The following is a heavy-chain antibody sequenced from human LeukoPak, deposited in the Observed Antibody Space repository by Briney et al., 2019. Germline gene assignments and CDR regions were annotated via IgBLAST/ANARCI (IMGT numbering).Heavy chain of an antibody. CDR3: AKDTSAYSSGWTWDY. D-gene: IGHD6-19*01. J-gene: IGHJ4*02. Sequence: GRSLRLSCAASGFTFSSYGMHWVRQAPGKGLEWVAVISYDGSNKYYADSVKGRFTISRDNSKNTLYLQMNSLRAEDTAVYYCAKDTSAYSSGWTWDYWGQGTLVTVSS. CDR1: GFTFSSYG. CDR2: ISYDGSNK. V-gene: IGHV3-30*18.